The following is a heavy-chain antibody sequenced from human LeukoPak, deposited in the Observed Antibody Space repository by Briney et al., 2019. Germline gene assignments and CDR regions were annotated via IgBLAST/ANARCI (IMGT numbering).Heavy chain of an antibody. V-gene: IGHV3-21*01. CDR2: ISSSSSYI. CDR3: ARDHYYDSSGYSI. J-gene: IGHJ4*02. Sequence: NSGGSLRLSCTASGFTFSSYSMNWVRQAPGKGLEWVSSISSSSSYIYYADSVKGRFTISRGNAKNSLYLQMNSLRAEDTAVYYCARDHYYDSSGYSIWGQGTLVTVSS. D-gene: IGHD3-22*01. CDR1: GFTFSSYS.